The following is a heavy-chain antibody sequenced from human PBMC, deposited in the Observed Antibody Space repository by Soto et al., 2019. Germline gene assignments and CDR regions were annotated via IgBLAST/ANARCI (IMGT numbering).Heavy chain of an antibody. D-gene: IGHD3-10*01. J-gene: IGHJ3*02. CDR3: VTGSGSSTSDAFDI. CDR1: GGSVTTYY. V-gene: IGHV4-59*02. CDR2: TSHSGST. Sequence: QVQLQGSGPGLVKPSETLSLTCTVFGGSVTTYYWTWIRQPPGKGLEWIGFTSHSGSTNYNPSLTSRITMSVDTSKNQCSLKLNSVTAADTAVYYCVTGSGSSTSDAFDIWDRGTMVTVSS.